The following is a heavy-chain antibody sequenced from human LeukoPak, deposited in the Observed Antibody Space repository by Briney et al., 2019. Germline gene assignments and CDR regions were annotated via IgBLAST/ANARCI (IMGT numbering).Heavy chain of an antibody. D-gene: IGHD1-26*01. CDR3: ARAVGALDI. V-gene: IGHV1-46*01. Sequence: ASVKVSFKASGYTFTSYYMHWVGQAPGQGREWMGVINPTGGTTTYAQKFQGRVTMTRDTSTSTVYMELSSLRSEDTAVYYCARAVGALDIWGQGIMVTVSS. CDR2: INPTGGTT. CDR1: GYTFTSYY. J-gene: IGHJ3*02.